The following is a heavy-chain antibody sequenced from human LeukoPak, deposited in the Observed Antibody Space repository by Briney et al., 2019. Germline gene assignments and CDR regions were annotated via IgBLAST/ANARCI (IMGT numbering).Heavy chain of an antibody. D-gene: IGHD5-18*01. V-gene: IGHV3-23*01. J-gene: IGHJ4*02. CDR3: AKDRYSYAFEYSDS. CDR1: GFTFRSHA. Sequence: GGSLRLSCVGSGFTFRSHAMSWVRQAPEKGLECVSGIYENGGTTYYADSVKGRFTISRDNSKNTLSLQVSSLRTEDTAVYYCAKDRYSYAFEYSDSWGQGTLVTVSS. CDR2: IYENGGTT.